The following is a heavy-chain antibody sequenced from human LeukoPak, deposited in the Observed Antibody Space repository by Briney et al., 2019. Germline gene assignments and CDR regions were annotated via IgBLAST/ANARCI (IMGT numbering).Heavy chain of an antibody. CDR1: GFTFSSYG. J-gene: IGHJ4*02. CDR2: IWYDGSNK. V-gene: IGHV3-33*06. CDR3: AKDWGGAGPALIDY. D-gene: IGHD3-16*01. Sequence: GGSLRLSCAASGFTFSSYGMHWVRQAPGKGLEWVAVIWYDGSNKYYADSVKGRFTISRDNSKNTLYLQMNSLRAEDTAVYYCAKDWGGAGPALIDYWGQGTLVTVSS.